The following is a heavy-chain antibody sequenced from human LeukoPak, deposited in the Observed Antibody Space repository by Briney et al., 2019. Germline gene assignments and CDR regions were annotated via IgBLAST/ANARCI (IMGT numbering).Heavy chain of an antibody. D-gene: IGHD3-10*01. V-gene: IGHV4-31*03. J-gene: IGHJ4*02. CDR1: GGSISIGGYY. CDR2: IYYSGIT. CDR3: ARVTSGEFADY. Sequence: SQTLSLTCTVSGGSISIGGYYWSWIRQHPGKGLEWIGYIYYSGITYYNPSLKSRVAISVDTSKNQFSLYLSSVTAADTAVYYCARVTSGEFADYWGQGTLVTVSS.